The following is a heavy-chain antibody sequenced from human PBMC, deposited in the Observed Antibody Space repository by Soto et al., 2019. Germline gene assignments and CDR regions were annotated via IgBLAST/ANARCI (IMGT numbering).Heavy chain of an antibody. CDR1: GGTFSRYT. Sequence: QVQLVQSGAEVKQPGSSVKVSCKASGGTFSRYTFTWVRQAPGQGLEWMGRIIPILDIPNYAQNFQGRVTITADKSTSTASMELSSLRSDDTAVYYCASHFTGVLVLGTSPPGGDNYGWDVWGQGTTVTVSS. D-gene: IGHD2-8*02. CDR2: IIPILDIP. CDR3: ASHFTGVLVLGTSPPGGDNYGWDV. V-gene: IGHV1-69*02. J-gene: IGHJ6*02.